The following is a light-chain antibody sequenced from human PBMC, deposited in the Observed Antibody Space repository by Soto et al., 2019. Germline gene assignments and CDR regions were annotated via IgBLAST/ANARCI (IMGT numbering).Light chain of an antibody. CDR1: SSDVGSYNR. CDR3: SLYISGSTYV. V-gene: IGLV2-18*01. J-gene: IGLJ1*01. CDR2: EVN. Sequence: QSVLTRPPSVSGSAGQSVTISCTGTSSDVGSYNRLSWYQQPPGTAPKLIMYEVNTRPSGVPDRFSGSKSGSTASLTISGLQAEDEADYYCSLYISGSTYVFGTGTKVTVL.